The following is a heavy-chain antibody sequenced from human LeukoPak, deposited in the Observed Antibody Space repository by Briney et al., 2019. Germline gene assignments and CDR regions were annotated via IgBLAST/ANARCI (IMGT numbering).Heavy chain of an antibody. D-gene: IGHD3-22*01. Sequence: PGGSLRLSRAASGFTVSSNYMSWVRQAPGKGLEWVSVIYSGGSTYYADSVKGRFTISRDNSKNTLYLQMNSLRAEDTAVYYCARDSSGYSPPGGAFDIWGQGTMVTVSS. CDR2: IYSGGST. CDR1: GFTVSSNY. CDR3: ARDSSGYSPPGGAFDI. J-gene: IGHJ3*02. V-gene: IGHV3-53*01.